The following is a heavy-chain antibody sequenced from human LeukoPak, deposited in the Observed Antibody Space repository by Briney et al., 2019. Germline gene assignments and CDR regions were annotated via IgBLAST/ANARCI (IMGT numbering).Heavy chain of an antibody. V-gene: IGHV3-74*01. CDR1: GFTFSSYW. CDR3: AELGITMIGGV. Sequence: AGGSLRLSCAASGFTFSSYWIHWVRQAPGKGLVWVSRIDTDGSNTNYADSVKGRFTISRDNAQNTVYLQMNSLRSEDTAVYYCAELGITMIGGVWGKGTTVTISS. D-gene: IGHD3-10*02. CDR2: IDTDGSNT. J-gene: IGHJ6*04.